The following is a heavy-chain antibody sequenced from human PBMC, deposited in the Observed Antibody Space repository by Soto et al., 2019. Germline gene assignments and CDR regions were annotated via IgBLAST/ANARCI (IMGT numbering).Heavy chain of an antibody. Sequence: RRSLRLSCAASGFPFSRSAMTWVRQAPGKWLEYVSSITSSGSEVFHAASVKGGFPMSRHNSKNMLYIQMNRLSAEKMAVYYCAKEGYDSGGYPRPIFDSWVPGTLVTVSS. V-gene: IGHV3-23*01. J-gene: IGHJ4*02. CDR2: ITSSGSEV. CDR3: AKEGYDSGGYPRPIFDS. D-gene: IGHD3-22*01. CDR1: GFPFSRSA.